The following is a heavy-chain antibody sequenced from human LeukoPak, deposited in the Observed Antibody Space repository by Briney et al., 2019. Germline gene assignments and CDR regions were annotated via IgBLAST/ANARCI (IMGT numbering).Heavy chain of an antibody. CDR2: IRYDGSNT. V-gene: IGHV3-30*02. D-gene: IGHD3-10*01. Sequence: GGSLRLSCAASGFTFNNYGMHWVRQAPGKGLEWLAFIRYDGSNTYYADSVQGRFTVSREDSNNTLYLQMNSLRGDDTAVYYCARRVGESHPINWFDPWGQGTLVTVSS. J-gene: IGHJ5*02. CDR3: ARRVGESHPINWFDP. CDR1: GFTFNNYG.